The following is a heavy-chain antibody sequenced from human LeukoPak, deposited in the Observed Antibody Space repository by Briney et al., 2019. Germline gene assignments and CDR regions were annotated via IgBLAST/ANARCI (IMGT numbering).Heavy chain of an antibody. J-gene: IGHJ6*03. CDR2: IYYSGST. CDR1: GGSISSSSYY. Sequence: SETLSLTCSVSGGSISSSSYYRGWIRQPPGKGLEWIGSIYYSGSTYYNPSLKSRVTISVDTSKNQFSLKLSSVTAADTAVYYCARARYSLRYYYYYMDVWGKGTTVTVSS. D-gene: IGHD3-9*01. V-gene: IGHV4-39*07. CDR3: ARARYSLRYYYYYMDV.